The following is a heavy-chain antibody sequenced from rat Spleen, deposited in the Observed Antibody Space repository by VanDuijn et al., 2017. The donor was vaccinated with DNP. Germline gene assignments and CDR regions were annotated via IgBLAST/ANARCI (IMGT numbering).Heavy chain of an antibody. CDR1: GLTFSNYA. J-gene: IGHJ4*01. V-gene: IGHV5S13*01. Sequence: EVQLVESGGGLVQPGRSLKLSCAASGLTFSNYAMAWVRQAPTKGLEWVASITNSGSDTKYRDSVQGRFTISRDNAKNTLYLQMDSLRSEDTATYYCAKGVIRGDYAMDAWGQGTSVTVSS. D-gene: IGHD4-4*01. CDR2: ITNSGSDT. CDR3: AKGVIRGDYAMDA.